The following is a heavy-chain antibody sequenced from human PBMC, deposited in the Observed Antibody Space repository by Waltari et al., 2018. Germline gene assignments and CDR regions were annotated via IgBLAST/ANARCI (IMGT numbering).Heavy chain of an antibody. V-gene: IGHV1-2*02. CDR1: GGTFSSYA. D-gene: IGHD2-21*01. CDR3: ARGAYCGGDCSKGYFDY. CDR2: INPNSGGT. Sequence: QVQLVQSGAEVKKPGSSVKVSCKASGGTFSSYAISWVRQAPGQGLEWMGGINPNSGGTNYAQKFQGRVTMTRDTSISTAYMELSRLRSDDTAVYYCARGAYCGGDCSKGYFDYWGQGTLVTVSS. J-gene: IGHJ4*02.